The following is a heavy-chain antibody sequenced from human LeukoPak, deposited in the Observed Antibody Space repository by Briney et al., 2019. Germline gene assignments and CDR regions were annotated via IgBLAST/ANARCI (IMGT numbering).Heavy chain of an antibody. Sequence: SETLSLTCAVSGGSISSSNWWSWVRQPPGKGLEWIGEIYHSGSTNYNPSLKSRVTISVDTSKNQFSLKLSSVTAADTAVYYCARDNQRYYDFWSGYNYNWFDPWGQGTLVTVSS. CDR1: GGSISSSNW. J-gene: IGHJ5*02. CDR3: ARDNQRYYDFWSGYNYNWFDP. V-gene: IGHV4-4*02. D-gene: IGHD3-3*01. CDR2: IYHSGST.